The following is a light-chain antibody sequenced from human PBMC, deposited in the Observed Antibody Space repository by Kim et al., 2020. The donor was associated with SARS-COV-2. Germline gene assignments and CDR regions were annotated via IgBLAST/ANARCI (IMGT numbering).Light chain of an antibody. J-gene: IGKJ4*01. Sequence: EIVLTQSPATLSLSPGERATLSCRASQSVSSYLAWYQQKPGQAPRLLIYVASNRATGIPARFSGSGSGTDFTLTISSLEPEDFAVYYCQQRINWPLTFGGGTKVEIK. V-gene: IGKV3-11*01. CDR2: VAS. CDR3: QQRINWPLT. CDR1: QSVSSY.